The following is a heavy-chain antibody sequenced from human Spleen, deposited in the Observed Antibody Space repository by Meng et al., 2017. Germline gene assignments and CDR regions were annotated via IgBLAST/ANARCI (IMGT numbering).Heavy chain of an antibody. CDR1: GYTFTDFF. CDR2: ISAYNGNT. D-gene: IGHD1-26*01. J-gene: IGHJ4*02. V-gene: IGHV1-18*04. CDR3: ARVEVGITSGDY. Sequence: QVQLVQSGPEVMKPGASLMMSCRTSGYTFTDFFLHWVRQAPGQGLEWMGWISAYNGNTNYAQTLQGRVTMTTDTSTSTAYMELRSLRSDDTAVYYCARVEVGITSGDYWGQGTLVTVSS.